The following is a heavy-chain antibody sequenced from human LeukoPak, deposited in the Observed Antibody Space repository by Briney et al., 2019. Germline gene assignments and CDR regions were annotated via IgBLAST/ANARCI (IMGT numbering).Heavy chain of an antibody. CDR3: ARNLGYSSGWYSPDWFDP. CDR2: TYYRSKWYN. V-gene: IGHV6-1*01. Sequence: SQTLSLTCAISGGSVSSNSAAWNWIRQSPSRGLEWLGRTYYRSKWYNDYAVSVKSRITINPDTSKNQFSLQLNSVTPEDTAVYYCARNLGYSSGWYSPDWFDPWGQGTLVTVSS. CDR1: GGSVSSNSAA. J-gene: IGHJ5*02. D-gene: IGHD6-19*01.